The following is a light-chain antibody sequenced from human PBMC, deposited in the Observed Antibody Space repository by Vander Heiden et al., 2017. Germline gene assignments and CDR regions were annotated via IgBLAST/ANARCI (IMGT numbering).Light chain of an antibody. J-gene: IGKJ4*01. Sequence: DIQMTQSPSSLSASVGDRVTITCRASQSIGRYLNWYQQKSGKAPNPLIYAASSLQSGVPSRFSGSGSGTHFTLTISSLQPEDFATYYCQQSYNTLLLTFGGGTKVEIK. CDR3: QQSYNTLLLT. CDR2: AAS. CDR1: QSIGRY. V-gene: IGKV1-39*01.